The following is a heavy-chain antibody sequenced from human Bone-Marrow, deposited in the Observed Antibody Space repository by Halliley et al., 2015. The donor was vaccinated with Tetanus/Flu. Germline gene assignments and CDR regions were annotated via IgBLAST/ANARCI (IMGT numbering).Heavy chain of an antibody. CDR2: SHYSGSP. V-gene: IGHV4-30-4*01. D-gene: IGHD3-9*01. CDR3: ASRRFFDCGWDV. Sequence: LEWVGFSHYSGSPHSPPPLTSRVTISVDTSNNQFSLKLGSVTAADSAVYYCASRRFFDCGWDVWGQGTPVTVSS. J-gene: IGHJ6*02.